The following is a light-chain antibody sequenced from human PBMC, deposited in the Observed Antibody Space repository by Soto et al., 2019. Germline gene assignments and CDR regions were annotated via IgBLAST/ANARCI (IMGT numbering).Light chain of an antibody. J-gene: IGLJ2*01. V-gene: IGLV2-14*01. CDR2: DVS. Sequence: QSARTQPASVSGSPGQSITFSCTGTSNDIGGYKYVSWYQQHPGKAPKLMIFDVSNRPSGVSYRFSGSKSGNTASLTISGLQAEDEADYYCSSYTSSSTLLFGGGTKLTVL. CDR3: SSYTSSSTLL. CDR1: SNDIGGYKY.